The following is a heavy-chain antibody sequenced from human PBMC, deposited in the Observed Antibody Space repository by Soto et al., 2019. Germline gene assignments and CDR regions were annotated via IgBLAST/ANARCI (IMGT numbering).Heavy chain of an antibody. V-gene: IGHV3-74*01. D-gene: IGHD3-22*01. J-gene: IGHJ6*02. CDR2: INSDGSST. CDR1: GFTFSSYW. CDR3: AREDYYDSSGYYYVGYYYYYGMDV. Sequence: EVQLVESGGGLVQPGGSLRLSCAASGFTFSSYWMHWVRQAPGKGLVWVSRINSDGSSTSYADSVKGRFTISRDNAKNTLYLQMNSLRAEDTAVYYCAREDYYDSSGYYYVGYYYYYGMDVWGQGTTVTVSS.